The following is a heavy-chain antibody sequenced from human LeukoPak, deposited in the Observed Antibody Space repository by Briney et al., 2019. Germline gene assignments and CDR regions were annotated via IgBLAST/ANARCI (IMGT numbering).Heavy chain of an antibody. V-gene: IGHV4-59*01. J-gene: IGHJ5*02. CDR2: IYYSGST. CDR1: GGSISSYY. Sequence: PSQTLSLTCAVSGGSISSYYWSWIRQPPGKGLEWIGYIYYSGSTNYNPSLKSRVTISVDTSKNQFSLKLSSVTAADTAVYYCASTQIIVGATDNWFDPWGQGTLVTVSS. D-gene: IGHD1-26*01. CDR3: ASTQIIVGATDNWFDP.